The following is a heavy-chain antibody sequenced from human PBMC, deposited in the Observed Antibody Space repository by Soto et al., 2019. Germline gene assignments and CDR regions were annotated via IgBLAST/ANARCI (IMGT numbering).Heavy chain of an antibody. Sequence: QVQLVQSGAEVKKPASSVKVSCKASGGIFSRHGINWVRQAPGQGLEWMGGILPIFGTSKYAEKFQGRVTITAYESTSTVYMHLSSLTSEDTGVYFCARSQGGEFKLLYALDLWGQGTMVTASS. J-gene: IGHJ3*01. CDR1: GGIFSRHG. CDR2: ILPIFGTS. D-gene: IGHD2-21*01. CDR3: ARSQGGEFKLLYALDL. V-gene: IGHV1-69*01.